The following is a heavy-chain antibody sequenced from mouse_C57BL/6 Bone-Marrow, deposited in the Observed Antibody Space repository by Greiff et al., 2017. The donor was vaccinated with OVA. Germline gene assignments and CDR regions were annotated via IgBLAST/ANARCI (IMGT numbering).Heavy chain of an antibody. CDR2: ISDGGSYT. CDR1: GFTFSSYA. CDR3: AREGYYYGYFDY. J-gene: IGHJ2*01. V-gene: IGHV5-4*01. D-gene: IGHD1-1*01. Sequence: EVQGVESGGGLVKPGGSLKLSCAASGFTFSSYAMSWVRQTPEKRLEWVATISDGGSYTYYPDNVKGRFTISRDNAKNNLYLQMSHLKSEDTAMYYCAREGYYYGYFDYWGQGTTLTVSS.